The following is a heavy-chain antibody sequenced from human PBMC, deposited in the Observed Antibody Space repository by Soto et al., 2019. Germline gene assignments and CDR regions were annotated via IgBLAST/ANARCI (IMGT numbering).Heavy chain of an antibody. CDR3: AKDLRAAAAIDY. CDR1: GFTFSSYG. V-gene: IGHV3-30*18. D-gene: IGHD6-13*01. CDR2: ISYDGSNK. Sequence: GGSLRLSCAASGFTFSSYGMHWVRQAPGKGLEWVAVISYDGSNKYYADSVKGRFTISRDNSKNTLYLQMNSLRAEDTAVYYCAKDLRAAAAIDYWGQGTLVTVSS. J-gene: IGHJ4*02.